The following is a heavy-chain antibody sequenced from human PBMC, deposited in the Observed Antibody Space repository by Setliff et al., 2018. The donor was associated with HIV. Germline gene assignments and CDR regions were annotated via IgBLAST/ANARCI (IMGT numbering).Heavy chain of an antibody. D-gene: IGHD3-22*01. CDR1: GGSISSGGYY. CDR3: ARVPSYYYDSSGYPLGAFDI. V-gene: IGHV4-31*03. J-gene: IGHJ3*02. Sequence: TLSLTCTVSGGSISSGGYYWSWIRQHPGKGLEWIGYIYYSGSTYYNPSLKSRVTISVDTSKNQFSLKLSSVTAADTAVYYCARVPSYYYDSSGYPLGAFDIWGQGTMVTVSS. CDR2: IYYSGST.